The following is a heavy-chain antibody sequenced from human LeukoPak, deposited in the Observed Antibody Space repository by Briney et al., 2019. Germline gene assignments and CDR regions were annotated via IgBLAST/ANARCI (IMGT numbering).Heavy chain of an antibody. Sequence: SETLSLTCTVSGGSISSGDYYWSWIRQPPGKGLKWIGYIYYSGSTYYNPSLKSRVTISVDTSKNQFSLKLSSVTAADTAVYYCAREVSFGIYYFDYWGQGTLVTVSS. CDR2: IYYSGST. D-gene: IGHD3-10*01. V-gene: IGHV4-30-4*01. CDR3: AREVSFGIYYFDY. J-gene: IGHJ4*02. CDR1: GGSISSGDYY.